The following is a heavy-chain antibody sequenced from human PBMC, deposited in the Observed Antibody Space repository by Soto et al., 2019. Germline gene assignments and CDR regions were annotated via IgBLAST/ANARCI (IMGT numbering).Heavy chain of an antibody. CDR3: AAYYYDSCGYYNDDY. D-gene: IGHD3-22*01. CDR2: IIPSFGTA. CDR1: GGTFSSYA. J-gene: IGHJ4*02. V-gene: IGHV1-69*06. Sequence: ASVKVSCKASGGTFSSYAISWVRQAPGQGLEWMGGIIPSFGTANYAQKFQGRVTITADKSTSTAYMELSCLRSEDTAVYYCAAYYYDSCGYYNDDYWGQGTLVTVSS.